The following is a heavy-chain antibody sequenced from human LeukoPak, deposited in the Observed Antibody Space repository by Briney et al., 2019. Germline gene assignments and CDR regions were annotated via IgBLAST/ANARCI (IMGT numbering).Heavy chain of an antibody. J-gene: IGHJ4*02. CDR2: ISSNGGNT. CDR3: VKDGYNYGLYYFDY. D-gene: IGHD5-18*01. CDR1: GFTFSSYA. V-gene: IGHV3-64D*09. Sequence: GGSLRLSCSASGFTFSSYAMHWVRQAPGRGLEYVSAISSNGGNTYYADSVKGRFTISRDNSKNTLYLQMSSLRAEDTAVYYCVKDGYNYGLYYFDYWGQGTLVTVSS.